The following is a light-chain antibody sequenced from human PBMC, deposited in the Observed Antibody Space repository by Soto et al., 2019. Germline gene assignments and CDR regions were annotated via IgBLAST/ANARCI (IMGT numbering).Light chain of an antibody. CDR2: KVS. CDR3: MQGSHSPIT. CDR1: RSLVYSVGDFY. J-gene: IGKJ5*01. V-gene: IGKV2-30*01. Sequence: AMMSLSPLSLAVTLGQPTSISCRSSRSLVYSVGDFYLWWLQQGPGQSPRRLIYKVSNRDAGVPDRFSGSGSGTVFTLKISRVAAEDVGVYYCMQGSHSPITFGQGTRLEIK.